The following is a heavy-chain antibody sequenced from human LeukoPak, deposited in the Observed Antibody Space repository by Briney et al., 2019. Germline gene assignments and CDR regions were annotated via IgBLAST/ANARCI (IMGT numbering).Heavy chain of an antibody. J-gene: IGHJ4*02. CDR1: GPSIISYY. Sequence: SETLSLTCTVAGPSIISYYWSWIRQPPGKGLEWHGYAYYRGSTNYNPSLKSGATISVDTSKNQFSLKLSSVTAADTAVYYCARMGKTYYDFWSGYYDYWGQGTLVTVSS. V-gene: IGHV4-59*08. CDR3: ARMGKTYYDFWSGYYDY. D-gene: IGHD3-3*01. CDR2: AYYRGST.